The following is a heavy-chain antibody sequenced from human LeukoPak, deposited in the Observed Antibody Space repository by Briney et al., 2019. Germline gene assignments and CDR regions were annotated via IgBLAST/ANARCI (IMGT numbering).Heavy chain of an antibody. D-gene: IGHD6-19*01. V-gene: IGHV3-48*01. CDR3: ARDPAGAGIYYDY. CDR2: ISSGSGTI. J-gene: IGHJ4*02. Sequence: GGSLRLSCVASGFTFSTYSMNWVRQAPGKGLELISYISSGSGTIHYADSVKGRFTISRDNDKNSLYLQMNSLRAEDTAVYYCARDPAGAGIYYDYWGQGTLVTVSS. CDR1: GFTFSTYS.